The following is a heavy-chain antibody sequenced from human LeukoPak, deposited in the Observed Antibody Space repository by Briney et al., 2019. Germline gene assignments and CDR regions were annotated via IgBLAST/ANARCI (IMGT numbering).Heavy chain of an antibody. Sequence: PSETLSLTCAVYGGSFSGYYWSWIRQPPGKGLEWIGEINHSGSTNYNPSLKSRVTISLDTSKNQFSLNLSSVTAADTAVYYCDRENDGYSGYGVYRQRSFGYWGQGTLVTVPS. CDR2: INHSGST. CDR1: GGSFSGYY. V-gene: IGHV4-34*01. CDR3: DRENDGYSGYGVYRQRSFGY. J-gene: IGHJ4*02. D-gene: IGHD5-12*01.